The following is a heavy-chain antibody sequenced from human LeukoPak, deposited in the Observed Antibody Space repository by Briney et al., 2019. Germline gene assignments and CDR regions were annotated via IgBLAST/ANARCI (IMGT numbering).Heavy chain of an antibody. V-gene: IGHV3-53*01. D-gene: IGHD5-12*01. Sequence: PGGSLRLSCAASGFTVSSSDMSWVRQAPGKGLEWVSVIYSGGSTFYADSLKGRFTISRDNSKNTVYLQMSSLRAEDTAVYYCARDGYSGYDYSRANYYYYYAMDVWGQGTTVTVSS. CDR3: ARDGYSGYDYSRANYYYYYAMDV. CDR1: GFTVSSSD. CDR2: IYSGGST. J-gene: IGHJ6*02.